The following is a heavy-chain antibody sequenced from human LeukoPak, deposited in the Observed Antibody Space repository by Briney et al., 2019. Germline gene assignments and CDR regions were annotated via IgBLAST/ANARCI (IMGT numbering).Heavy chain of an antibody. D-gene: IGHD4-17*01. Sequence: PSETLSLTCTVSGGSISGYYWSWIRQPPGKGLEWIGEINHSGSTNYNPSLKSRVTISVDTSKNQFSLKLSSVTAADTAVYYCARGYGLTDYWGQGTLVTVSS. CDR1: GGSISGYY. J-gene: IGHJ4*02. CDR3: ARGYGLTDY. CDR2: INHSGST. V-gene: IGHV4-34*01.